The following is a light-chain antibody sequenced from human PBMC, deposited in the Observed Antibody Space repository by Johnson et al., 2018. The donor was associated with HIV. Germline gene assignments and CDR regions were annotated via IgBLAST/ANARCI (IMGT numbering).Light chain of an antibody. J-gene: IGLJ1*01. CDR1: SSNIGNNY. CDR3: GTWDSSLGAHYV. V-gene: IGLV1-51*01. CDR2: DNN. Sequence: QSVLTQPPSVSAAPGQKFTISCSGSSSNIGNNYVSWYQQLPGTAPKLLIYDNNKRPSGIPDRFSGSKSGTSATLGITGLQTGDEADYYCGTWDSSLGAHYVFGSGTEVTVL.